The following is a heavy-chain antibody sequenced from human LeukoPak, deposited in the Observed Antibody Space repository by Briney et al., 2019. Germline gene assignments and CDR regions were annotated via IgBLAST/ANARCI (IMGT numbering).Heavy chain of an antibody. Sequence: SVKVSCKAPGFIFSSSAVRWGRQARGQRLEWIGWIVVGSGNTNYAQNFQERVTITRDMSTSTAYMELSSLRSEDTAVYYCVADCYGDCIDWGQGTLVTVSS. CDR1: GFIFSSSA. V-gene: IGHV1-58*01. CDR2: IVVGSGNT. D-gene: IGHD4-17*01. J-gene: IGHJ4*02. CDR3: VADCYGDCID.